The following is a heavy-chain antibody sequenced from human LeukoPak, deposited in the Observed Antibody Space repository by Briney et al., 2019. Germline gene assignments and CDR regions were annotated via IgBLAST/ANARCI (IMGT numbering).Heavy chain of an antibody. CDR2: IRYDGSNK. D-gene: IGHD6-19*01. V-gene: IGHV3-30*02. J-gene: IGHJ6*03. Sequence: PGGSLRLSCAASGFTFSSYGMHWVRQAPGKGLEWVAFIRYDGSNKYYADSVKGRFTISRDNSKNTLYLQMNSLRAEDTAVYYCAKVVDSSIFLMDVWGKGTTVTISS. CDR1: GFTFSSYG. CDR3: AKVVDSSIFLMDV.